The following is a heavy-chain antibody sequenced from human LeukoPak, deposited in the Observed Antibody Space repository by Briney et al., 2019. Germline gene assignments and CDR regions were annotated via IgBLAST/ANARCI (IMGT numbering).Heavy chain of an antibody. J-gene: IGHJ6*02. Sequence: GESLKISCMASGYSFTNYWIGWVRQMPGKGLEWVGIIYPGDSDTRYSPSFQGQVTISADKSISTAYLQWSSLKASDTAMYYCARPHYDILTGYYYYYDMDVWGQGTTVTVSS. CDR2: IYPGDSDT. V-gene: IGHV5-51*01. D-gene: IGHD3-9*01. CDR1: GYSFTNYW. CDR3: ARPHYDILTGYYYYYDMDV.